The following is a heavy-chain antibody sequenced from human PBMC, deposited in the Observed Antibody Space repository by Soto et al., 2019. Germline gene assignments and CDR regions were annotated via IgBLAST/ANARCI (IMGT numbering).Heavy chain of an antibody. Sequence: GGSLRLSCAASGFTFSIYGMHWVRQAPGRGLEWVAVISYDGSNKYYADSVKGRFTISRDNSKNTLYLQMNSLRAEDTAVYYCAKDPNSWYYDFWSGDLNPSYYFDYWGQGTLVTVSS. CDR1: GFTFSIYG. V-gene: IGHV3-30*18. CDR2: ISYDGSNK. D-gene: IGHD3-3*01. CDR3: AKDPNSWYYDFWSGDLNPSYYFDY. J-gene: IGHJ4*02.